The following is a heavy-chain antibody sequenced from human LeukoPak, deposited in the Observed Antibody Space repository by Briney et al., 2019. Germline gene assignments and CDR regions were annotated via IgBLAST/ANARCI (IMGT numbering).Heavy chain of an antibody. CDR1: GGSISSYY. CDR3: ARVGAAAAGMDY. D-gene: IGHD6-13*01. V-gene: IGHV4-4*07. J-gene: IGHJ4*02. CDR2: FYTSESS. Sequence: PSETLSLTCTVSGGSISSYYWSWIRQPAGKGLEWIGRFYTSESSNYNPSLKSRVTMSVDTSNNQFSLKLSSVTAADTAVYYCARVGAAAAGMDYWGQGTLVTVSS.